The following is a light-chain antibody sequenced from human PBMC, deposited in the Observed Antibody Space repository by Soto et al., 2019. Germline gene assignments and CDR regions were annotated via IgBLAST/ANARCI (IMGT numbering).Light chain of an antibody. CDR2: GAS. CDR1: QSVSSSY. V-gene: IGKV3-20*01. CDR3: QHYGGSPRGT. Sequence: EIVLTQSPGTLSLSPGGTATIYCRACQSVSSSYLAWYQQKPGQAPRLVIYGASSRATGIPDRFSGSGSGTDFTPTISRLEPEDLSVYYCQHYGGSPRGTLGLGTKVDI. J-gene: IGKJ1*01.